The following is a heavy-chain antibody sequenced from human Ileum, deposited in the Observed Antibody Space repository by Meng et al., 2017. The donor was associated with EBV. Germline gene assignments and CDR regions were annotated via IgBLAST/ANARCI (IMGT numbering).Heavy chain of an antibody. J-gene: IGHJ4*02. CDR1: GGSFSGYY. CDR3: ARGNKVSDRGFDY. V-gene: IGHV4-34*01. Sequence: VPLHHGGAGLLKPSDHLALTCAVYGGSFSGYYLGWIRQPPGKGLEWIGEINHRGSTNYNPSLKSRVTISVDTSKNQFSLKLSSVTAADTAVYYCARGNKVSDRGFDYWGQGTLVTVSS. CDR2: INHRGST. D-gene: IGHD3-10*01.